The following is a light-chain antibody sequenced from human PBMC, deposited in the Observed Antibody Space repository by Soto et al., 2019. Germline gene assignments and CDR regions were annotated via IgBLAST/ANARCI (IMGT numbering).Light chain of an antibody. Sequence: EVVMTQSPASLSVSPWESATLSCRASQSVSTNLAWYQQRPGQAPRLLIDSASTRANGIPARFSGSGSGTEFTLTISSLQSEDFAIYYCQQYNTWPPMSFGQGTRLEIK. V-gene: IGKV3-15*01. CDR3: QQYNTWPPMS. CDR2: SAS. J-gene: IGKJ5*01. CDR1: QSVSTN.